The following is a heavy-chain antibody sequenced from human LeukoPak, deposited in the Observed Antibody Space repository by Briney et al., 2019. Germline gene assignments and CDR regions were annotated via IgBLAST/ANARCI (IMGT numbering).Heavy chain of an antibody. CDR3: ARGGIWFAP. J-gene: IGHJ5*02. D-gene: IGHD3-10*01. V-gene: IGHV3-7*01. Sequence: GGSLRLSCVASGFTFSVYWMSWVRQAPGKGLEWVANIKEDGSEKYYVDSVKGRFTISRDNAKNSLYLQMSSLRAEDTAVYYCARGGIWFAPWGQGTLVTVSS. CDR1: GFTFSVYW. CDR2: IKEDGSEK.